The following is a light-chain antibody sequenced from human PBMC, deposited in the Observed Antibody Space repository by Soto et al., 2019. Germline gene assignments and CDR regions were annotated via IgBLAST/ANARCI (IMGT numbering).Light chain of an antibody. Sequence: MTQSPSSVSASVGDRVTITCRASQGISSWLAWYQQKPGQAPRLLIYGTSTRATGIPARFSGSGSGTEFTLTISSLQSEDFALYYCQQYGSSPITFGQGRRLEIK. V-gene: IGKV3-15*01. J-gene: IGKJ5*01. CDR1: QGISSW. CDR3: QQYGSSPIT. CDR2: GTS.